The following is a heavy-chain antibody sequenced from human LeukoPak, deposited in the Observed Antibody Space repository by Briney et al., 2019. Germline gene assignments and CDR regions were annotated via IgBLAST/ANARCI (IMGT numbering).Heavy chain of an antibody. CDR1: GGTFSSYA. Sequence: SVKASCKASGGTFSSYAISWVRQAPGQGLEWMGGIIPIFGTANYAQKFQGRVTMTTDTSTNTAYMALRSLRSDDTAVDYCARYGAAAVHYYYGMDVWGQGTAVTVSS. D-gene: IGHD6-13*01. V-gene: IGHV1-69*05. CDR2: IIPIFGTA. CDR3: ARYGAAAVHYYYGMDV. J-gene: IGHJ6*02.